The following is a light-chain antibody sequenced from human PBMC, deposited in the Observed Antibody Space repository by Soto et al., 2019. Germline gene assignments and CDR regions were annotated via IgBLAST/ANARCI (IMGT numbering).Light chain of an antibody. V-gene: IGKV1-39*01. CDR3: QQSYSTPLFT. J-gene: IGKJ3*01. CDR1: QSLSSY. Sequence: DIQMTQSPSSLSASVGDRVTITCRASQSLSSYLNWYQQKPGKAPKPLIYAASSLQSGVTSRFSGRGSGTDFTLTISSLQPEDFATYYCQQSYSTPLFTFGPGTKVDSK. CDR2: AAS.